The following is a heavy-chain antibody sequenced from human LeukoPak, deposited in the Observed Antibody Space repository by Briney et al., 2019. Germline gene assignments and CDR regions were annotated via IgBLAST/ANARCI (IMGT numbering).Heavy chain of an antibody. D-gene: IGHD4-11*01. J-gene: IGHJ4*02. Sequence: GGSLRLSCAVSGFTFSSYSMSWVRRAPGKGLEWVSAISGSGGSTYYADSVKGRFTISRDNSKNTLYLQMNSLRAEDTGVYYCAKDGESGGNYPDYWGQGTLVTVSS. V-gene: IGHV3-23*01. CDR1: GFTFSSYS. CDR3: AKDGESGGNYPDY. CDR2: ISGSGGST.